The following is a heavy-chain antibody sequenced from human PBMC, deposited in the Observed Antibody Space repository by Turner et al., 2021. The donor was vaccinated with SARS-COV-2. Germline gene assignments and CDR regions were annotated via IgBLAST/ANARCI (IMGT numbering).Heavy chain of an antibody. Sequence: QEQMVESGGGGVQPGRSLRLSCDDSGFTFSSYGMHWVRQAPGKGLELASVLSYDGNSKYFADSVKVRFTISRDNSKNTLYLQMNSLRAEDTAVYYCSKQLGLYSNPMYYFDYWGQGTLVTVSS. CDR1: GFTFSSYG. CDR2: LSYDGNSK. V-gene: IGHV3-30*18. D-gene: IGHD4-4*01. J-gene: IGHJ4*02. CDR3: SKQLGLYSNPMYYFDY.